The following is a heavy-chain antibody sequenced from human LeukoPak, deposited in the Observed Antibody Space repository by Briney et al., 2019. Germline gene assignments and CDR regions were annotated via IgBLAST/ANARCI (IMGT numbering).Heavy chain of an antibody. D-gene: IGHD3-10*01. CDR2: IRYDGSNK. V-gene: IGHV3-30*02. CDR3: ARAMVRGNKLLRKYNWFDP. CDR1: GFTFSSYG. Sequence: LPGGSLRLSCAASGFTFSSYGMHWVRQAPGKGLEWVAFIRYDGSNKYYADSVKGRFTISRDNSKNTLYLQMNSLRAEDTAVYYCARAMVRGNKLLRKYNWFDPWGQGTLVTVSS. J-gene: IGHJ5*02.